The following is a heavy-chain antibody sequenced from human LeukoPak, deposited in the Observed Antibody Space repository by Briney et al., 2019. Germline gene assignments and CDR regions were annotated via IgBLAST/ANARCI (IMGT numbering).Heavy chain of an antibody. J-gene: IGHJ6*02. CDR1: GDPVSSGYY. V-gene: IGHV4-38-2*02. D-gene: IGHD1-26*01. CDR3: ASELGTSYYYYYGMDV. CDR2: TFHSGNI. Sequence: KTSETLSLTCTVSGDPVSSGYYWGWVRQTPGKGLEWIGGTFHSGNINFNPSLKSRVTISVDTTKNQFSLKLSSVTAADTAVYYCASELGTSYYYYYGMDVWGQGTTVTVSS.